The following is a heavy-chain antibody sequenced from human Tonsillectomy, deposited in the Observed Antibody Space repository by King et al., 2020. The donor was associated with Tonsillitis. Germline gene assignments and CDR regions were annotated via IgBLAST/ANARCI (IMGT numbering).Heavy chain of an antibody. CDR3: ARQMLGYNHGRHPYYFDY. CDR1: GGSISSSSYY. Sequence: LQLQESGPGLVKPSETLSLTCTVSGGSISSSSYYWGWIRHPPGKGLEWIGSFYNSGSTYYNPSLKSRLTISVDTSKNQFSLKLTSVTAADTAVYYCARQMLGYNHGRHPYYFDYWGQGTLVTVSS. CDR2: FYNSGST. V-gene: IGHV4-39*01. D-gene: IGHD5-18*01. J-gene: IGHJ4*02.